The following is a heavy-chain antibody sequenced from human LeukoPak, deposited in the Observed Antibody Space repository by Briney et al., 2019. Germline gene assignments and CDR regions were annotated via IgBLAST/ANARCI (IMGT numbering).Heavy chain of an antibody. CDR2: INHSGST. CDR3: ARDFNSAAAG. V-gene: IGHV4-34*01. D-gene: IGHD2-21*01. J-gene: IGHJ4*02. CDR1: GGSFSGYY. Sequence: SETLSLTCAVYGGSFSGYYWSWIRQPPGKGLEWIGEINHSGSTNYNPSLKSRVTISVDTSKNQFSLKLSSVTAADTAVYYCARDFNSAAAGWGQGTLVTVSS.